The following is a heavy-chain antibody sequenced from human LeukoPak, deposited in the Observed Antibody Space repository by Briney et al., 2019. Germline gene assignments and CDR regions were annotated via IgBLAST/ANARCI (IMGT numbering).Heavy chain of an antibody. V-gene: IGHV3-48*04. D-gene: IGHD3-10*01. CDR2: ISSSSSTI. CDR1: GLTFSSYS. Sequence: GGSLRLSCAASGLTFSSYSMNWVRQAPGKGLEWVSYISSSSSTIYYADSVKGRFTISRDNAKNSLYLQMNSLRAEDTAVYYCVRDPSWYGDYFDYWGQGTLVTVSS. J-gene: IGHJ4*02. CDR3: VRDPSWYGDYFDY.